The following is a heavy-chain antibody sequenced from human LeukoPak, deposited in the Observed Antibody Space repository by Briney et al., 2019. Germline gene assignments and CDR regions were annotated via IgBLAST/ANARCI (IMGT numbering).Heavy chain of an antibody. J-gene: IGHJ6*03. V-gene: IGHV3-23*01. D-gene: IGHD2-2*01. CDR3: AKIIVVVPADPRTPYYYYMDV. CDR1: GFTFSSYA. Sequence: PGGSLRLSCAASGFTFSSYAMSWVRQAPGKGLEWVSAISGSGGSTYYADSVKGRFTISRDNSKNTLYLQMNSLRAEDPAVYYCAKIIVVVPADPRTPYYYYMDVWGKGTTVTVSS. CDR2: ISGSGGST.